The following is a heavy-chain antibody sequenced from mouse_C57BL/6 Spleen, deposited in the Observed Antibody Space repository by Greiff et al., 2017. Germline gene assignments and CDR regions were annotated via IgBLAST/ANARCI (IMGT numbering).Heavy chain of an antibody. CDR1: GYTFTDYN. V-gene: IGHV1-18*01. Sequence: EVKLMESGPELVKPGASVKIPCKASGYTFTDYNMDWVKQSHGKSLEWIGDINPNNGGTIYNQKFKGQATLTVDKYSRTGCMELRSLTSEDTAVYYGARDDYDGAYWGQGTLVTVAA. D-gene: IGHD2-4*01. CDR2: INPNNGGT. J-gene: IGHJ3*01. CDR3: ARDDYDGAY.